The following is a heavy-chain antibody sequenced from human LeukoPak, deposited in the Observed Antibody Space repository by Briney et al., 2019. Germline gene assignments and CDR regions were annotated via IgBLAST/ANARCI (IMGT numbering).Heavy chain of an antibody. J-gene: IGHJ5*02. Sequence: GGSLRLSCSASGFTVSSNYMSWVRQAPGKGLEWVSLIYSGGITYYADSVKGRFTISRDNSKNTLYLQMNSLRAEDTAVYYCAAIWSGYPNWFDPWGQGTLVTVSS. CDR3: AAIWSGYPNWFDP. CDR1: GFTVSSNY. D-gene: IGHD3-3*01. V-gene: IGHV3-53*01. CDR2: IYSGGIT.